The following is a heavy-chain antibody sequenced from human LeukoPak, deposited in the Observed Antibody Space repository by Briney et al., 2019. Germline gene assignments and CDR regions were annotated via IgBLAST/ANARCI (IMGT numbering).Heavy chain of an antibody. CDR2: IYTSGST. CDR1: GGSISSYY. J-gene: IGHJ4*02. D-gene: IGHD3-16*01. CDR3: AGDRGSEYDS. V-gene: IGHV4-4*09. Sequence: SETLSLTCTVSGGSISSYYWSWIRQPPGKGLEWIGYIYTSGSTNYNPSLKSRVTISLDPSKNQFSLKVSSVTAADTAVYYCAGDRGSEYDSWGQGILVTVSS.